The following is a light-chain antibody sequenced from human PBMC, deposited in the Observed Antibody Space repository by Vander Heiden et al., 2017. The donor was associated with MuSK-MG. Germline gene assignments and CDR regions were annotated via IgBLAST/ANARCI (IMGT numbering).Light chain of an antibody. V-gene: IGKV1-39*01. J-gene: IGKJ1*01. CDR1: QSISSY. CDR3: QQSYSTPRT. Sequence: QLAPSPSSLSASVGDRVTITCRASQSISSYLNWYQQKPGKAPKLLIYAASSLQSGVPSRFSGSGSGTDFTLTISSLQPEDFATYYCQQSYSTPRTFGQGTKVEIK. CDR2: AAS.